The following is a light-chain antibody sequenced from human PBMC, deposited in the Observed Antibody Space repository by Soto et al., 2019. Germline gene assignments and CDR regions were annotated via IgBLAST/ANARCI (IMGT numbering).Light chain of an antibody. CDR3: QHYGRSPPSWT. CDR1: QSVSSNY. CDR2: GAS. Sequence: EIVLTQSPGTLSLSAGERATLSCRASQSVSSNYLAWYQQKPGQPPRLLISGASSRATGIPERFIGSGSGTAFTLTSSSLAPEDFAVYYCQHYGRSPPSWTFGQGTKVDIK. V-gene: IGKV3-20*01. J-gene: IGKJ1*01.